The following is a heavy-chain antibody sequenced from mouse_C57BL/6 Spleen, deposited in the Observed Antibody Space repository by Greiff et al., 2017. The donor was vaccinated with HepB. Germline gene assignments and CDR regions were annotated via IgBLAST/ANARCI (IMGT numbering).Heavy chain of an antibody. V-gene: IGHV1-76*01. D-gene: IGHD2-5*01. CDR1: GYTFTDYY. Sequence: QVQLKQSGAELVRPGASVKLSCKASGYTFTDYYINWVKQRPGQGLEWIARIYPGSGNTYYNEKFKGKATLTAEKSSSTAYMQLISLTSEDSAVCFCASTIVTTLSYYAMDYWGQGTSVTVSS. CDR3: ASTIVTTLSYYAMDY. J-gene: IGHJ4*01. CDR2: IYPGSGNT.